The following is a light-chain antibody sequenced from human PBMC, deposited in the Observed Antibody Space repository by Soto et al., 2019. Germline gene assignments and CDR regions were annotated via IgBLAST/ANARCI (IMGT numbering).Light chain of an antibody. CDR2: GNS. CDR3: PSYYSSLSLV. CDR1: SSNIGAGYD. J-gene: IGLJ2*01. V-gene: IGLV1-40*01. Sequence: QSVLTQPPSVSGAPGQRVTISCTGSSSNIGAGYDVHWYQQLPGTAPQLLIYGNSKRPSGVPDRFSGSKSGTSASLAITGLHAHYEPHYYCPSYYSSLSLVFGGGTKVTVL.